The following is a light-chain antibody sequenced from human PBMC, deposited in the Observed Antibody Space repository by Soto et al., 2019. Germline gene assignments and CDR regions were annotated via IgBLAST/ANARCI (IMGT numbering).Light chain of an antibody. Sequence: QSALTQPASVSGSPGQSITISCTGTSSDVGSYNLVSWYQQHPGKAPKLMIYEGSKRPSGVSNRFSGSKSGNTASLTISGLQAEDEADYYCCSYAVSSPGVFGTGTKLTVL. CDR1: SSDVGSYNL. J-gene: IGLJ1*01. V-gene: IGLV2-23*01. CDR2: EGS. CDR3: CSYAVSSPGV.